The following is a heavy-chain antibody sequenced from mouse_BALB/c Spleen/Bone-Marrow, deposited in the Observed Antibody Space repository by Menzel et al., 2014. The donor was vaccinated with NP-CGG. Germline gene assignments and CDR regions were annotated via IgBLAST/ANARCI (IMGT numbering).Heavy chain of an antibody. D-gene: IGHD1-2*01. CDR3: ARDHYGYYTMDY. CDR1: GFTFSSYA. J-gene: IGHJ4*01. V-gene: IGHV5-9-4*01. CDR2: ISSGGSYT. Sequence: VKLQESGGGLVKPGGSLKLSCAASGFTFSSYAMSWVRQSPEKRLERVAVISSGGSYTYYPDTVTGRFTISRDNAKNTLYLEMSSLRSEDTAMYYCARDHYGYYTMDYWGQGTSVTVSS.